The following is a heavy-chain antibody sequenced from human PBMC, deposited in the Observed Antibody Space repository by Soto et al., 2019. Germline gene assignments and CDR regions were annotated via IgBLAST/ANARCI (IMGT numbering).Heavy chain of an antibody. Sequence: TGGSLRLSCAASGFTFSSYAMSWVRQAPGKGLEWVSALSGSGGSTYYADSVKGRFTISRDNSKNTLYLQMNSLRAEDTAVYYCAKVRAVTKLFYYYGMDVWGQGTTVTVSS. CDR1: GFTFSSYA. V-gene: IGHV3-23*01. CDR2: LSGSGGST. D-gene: IGHD4-17*01. CDR3: AKVRAVTKLFYYYGMDV. J-gene: IGHJ6*02.